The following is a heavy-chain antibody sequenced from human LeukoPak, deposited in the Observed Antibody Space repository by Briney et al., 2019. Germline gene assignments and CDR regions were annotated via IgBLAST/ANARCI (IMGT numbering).Heavy chain of an antibody. D-gene: IGHD7-27*01. V-gene: IGHV4-59*01. J-gene: IGHJ4*02. CDR2: IYYSGTT. Sequence: SETLSLTCTVSGGSIRSYYWTWIRQPPGKGLEWIGYIYYSGTTSYNPSLKSRVTISLDTSKNQFSLKLSSVTAADTAVYYCAGGANWGSPDYWGQGTLATVSS. CDR1: GGSIRSYY. CDR3: AGGANWGSPDY.